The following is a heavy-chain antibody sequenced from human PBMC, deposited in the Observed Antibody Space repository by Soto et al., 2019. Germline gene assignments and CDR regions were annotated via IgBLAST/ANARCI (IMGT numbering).Heavy chain of an antibody. CDR1: GFTFSSYP. CDR2: ISYAGTNE. V-gene: IGHV3-30-3*01. CDR3: ARPCLYSSNPHYYYYGMDV. D-gene: IGHD6-13*01. J-gene: IGHJ6*02. Sequence: QVQLVESGGGVVQPGRSLRLSCAASGFTFSSYPMDWVRQAPGKGLEWVAVISYAGTNEHYADSVKGRFTISRDNSKNTLELQMNSLRAEDTAVYYCARPCLYSSNPHYYYYGMDVWGQGTTVTVSS.